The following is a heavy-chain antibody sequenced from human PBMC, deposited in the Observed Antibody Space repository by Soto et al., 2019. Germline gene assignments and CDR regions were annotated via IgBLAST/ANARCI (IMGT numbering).Heavy chain of an antibody. Sequence: QVQLVESGGGVVQPGRSLRLSCTASGFTFMNYGIHWVRQAPGKGLEWVAVTSHDGSSKYYADSVKGRFTISRDNSKXXXXXXXXXXXXXXXXXXXXXXXXXXXXXLCGSCGQGTLVTVSS. CDR3: XXXXXXXXXLCGS. J-gene: IGHJ5*02. CDR1: GFTFMNYG. D-gene: IGHD5-12*01. V-gene: IGHV3-30*03. CDR2: TSHDGSSK.